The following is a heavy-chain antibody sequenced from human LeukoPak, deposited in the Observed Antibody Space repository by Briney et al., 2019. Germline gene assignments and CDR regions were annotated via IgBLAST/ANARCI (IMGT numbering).Heavy chain of an antibody. V-gene: IGHV1-69*06. Sequence: GASVRVSCKASGGTFSSYAISWVRQAPGQGLEWMGGIIPIFGTANYAQKFQGRGTITADKSTSTAYMELSSLRSEDTAVYYCARAPQGSGTHFDYWGQGTLVTVSS. CDR2: IIPIFGTA. J-gene: IGHJ4*02. CDR3: ARAPQGSGTHFDY. D-gene: IGHD3-10*01. CDR1: GGTFSSYA.